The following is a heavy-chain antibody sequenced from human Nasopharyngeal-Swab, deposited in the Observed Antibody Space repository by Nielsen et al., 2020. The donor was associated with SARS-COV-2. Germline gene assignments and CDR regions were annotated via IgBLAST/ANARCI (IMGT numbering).Heavy chain of an antibody. J-gene: IGHJ2*01. Sequence: SETLSLTCAVYGGSFSAYYWSWIRQPPGKGLEWIGEINHSGSTNYNPSLKSRVTISIDTSKNQFSLKLSSVTAADTAVYYCARRGNCSGGSCYSKWRSIWYFDLWGRGTLVTVSS. CDR2: INHSGST. CDR3: ARRGNCSGGSCYSKWRSIWYFDL. V-gene: IGHV4-34*01. CDR1: GGSFSAYY. D-gene: IGHD2-15*01.